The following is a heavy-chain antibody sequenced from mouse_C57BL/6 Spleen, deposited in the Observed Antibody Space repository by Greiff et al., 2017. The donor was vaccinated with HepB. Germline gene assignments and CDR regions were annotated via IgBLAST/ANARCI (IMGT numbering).Heavy chain of an antibody. D-gene: IGHD1-1*01. V-gene: IGHV2-5*01. CDR2: IWRGGST. CDR3: AKNNGSRRWYFDV. J-gene: IGHJ1*03. Sequence: VKLLESGPGLVQPSQSLSITCTVSGFSLTSYGVHWVRQSPGKGLEWLGVIWRGGSTDYNAAFMSRLSITKDNSKSQVFFKMNSLQADDTAIYYCAKNNGSRRWYFDVWGTGTTVTVSS. CDR1: GFSLTSYG.